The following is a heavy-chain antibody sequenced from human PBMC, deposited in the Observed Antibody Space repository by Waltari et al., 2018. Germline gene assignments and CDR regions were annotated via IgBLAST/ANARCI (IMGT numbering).Heavy chain of an antibody. CDR3: ARHGVHPIHSWFDP. CDR1: GTSFTNYW. Sequence: EVQLVQSGPEVKKPGESLKISCKASGTSFTNYWIGWVRQMPGKGLEWIGIIYPGDSDTRYSPSFQGQVSISVDKSINTAYWQWSSLKASDTAMYYCARHGVHPIHSWFDPWGQGTLVTVSS. CDR2: IYPGDSDT. D-gene: IGHD3-3*01. J-gene: IGHJ5*02. V-gene: IGHV5-51*01.